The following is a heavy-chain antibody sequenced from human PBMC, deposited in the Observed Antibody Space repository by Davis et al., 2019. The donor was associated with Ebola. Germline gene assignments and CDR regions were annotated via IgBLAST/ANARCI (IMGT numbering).Heavy chain of an antibody. CDR1: GFSFSSYE. J-gene: IGHJ4*02. V-gene: IGHV3-48*03. CDR3: ARQVWVDGTYYECSRFDY. CDR2: ISGRGTTI. D-gene: IGHD1-26*01. Sequence: PGGSLRLSCAASGFSFSSYEMNWVRQAPGKGLEWVSYISGRGTTIHYADSVKGRFTISRDNAKNSVFLQMDNLRVEDTALYYCARQVWVDGTYYECSRFDYWGQGILVSVSS.